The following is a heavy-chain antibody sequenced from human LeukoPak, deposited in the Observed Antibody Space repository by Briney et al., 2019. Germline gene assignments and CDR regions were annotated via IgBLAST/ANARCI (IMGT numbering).Heavy chain of an antibody. CDR3: ARQDFWRDGDY. Sequence: SETLSLTCTVSGGSISSSSYYWGWIRQPPGKGMEWIGSIHYSGSTYYNPSLKSRVTISVDTSKNQFSLKLSSVTAADTAVYYCARQDFWRDGDYWGQGTLVTVSS. CDR2: IHYSGST. CDR1: GGSISSSSYY. D-gene: IGHD3-3*01. J-gene: IGHJ4*02. V-gene: IGHV4-39*01.